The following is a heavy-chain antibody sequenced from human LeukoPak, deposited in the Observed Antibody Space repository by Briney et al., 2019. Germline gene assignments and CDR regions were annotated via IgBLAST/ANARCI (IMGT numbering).Heavy chain of an antibody. CDR2: IYTSGST. CDR3: ASLNYYDSSGYLYFDY. Sequence: SETLSLTCTVSGGSISSGSYYWSWIRQPAGKGLEWIGRIYTSGSTNYNPSLKSRVTISVDTSKNQFSLKLSSVTAADTAVYYCASLNYYDSSGYLYFDYWGQGTLVTVSS. J-gene: IGHJ4*02. V-gene: IGHV4-61*02. D-gene: IGHD3-22*01. CDR1: GGSISSGSYY.